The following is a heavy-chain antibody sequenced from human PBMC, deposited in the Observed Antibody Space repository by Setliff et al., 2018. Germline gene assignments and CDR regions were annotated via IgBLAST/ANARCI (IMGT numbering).Heavy chain of an antibody. D-gene: IGHD5-12*01. CDR2: IYYTGSA. Sequence: SETLSLTCAVSGGSISSYYWSWIRQPPGKGLEWIGNIYYTGSASYSPSLRSRGTISVDTSKNKFSLSLSSVTAADTAVYYCARGGYNGYAVFDDWGQGALVTVS. J-gene: IGHJ4*02. CDR3: ARGGYNGYAVFDD. V-gene: IGHV4-59*01. CDR1: GGSISSYY.